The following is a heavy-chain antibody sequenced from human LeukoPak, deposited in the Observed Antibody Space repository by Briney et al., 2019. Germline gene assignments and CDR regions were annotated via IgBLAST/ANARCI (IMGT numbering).Heavy chain of an antibody. Sequence: PGGSLRLSCAASGFTFSSYAMSWVRQAPGKGLEWVSAISGSGGSTYYADSVKGRFTISRDNSKNTLYLQMNSLRAEDTAVYYCAKYYYGSGRNYYYYMDVWGKGTTVTVSS. CDR3: AKYYYGSGRNYYYYMDV. CDR2: ISGSGGST. D-gene: IGHD3-10*01. V-gene: IGHV3-23*01. J-gene: IGHJ6*03. CDR1: GFTFSSYA.